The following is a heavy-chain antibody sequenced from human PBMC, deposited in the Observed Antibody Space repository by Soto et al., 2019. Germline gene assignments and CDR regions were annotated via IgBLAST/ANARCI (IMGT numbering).Heavy chain of an antibody. CDR2: ISYDGSNK. CDR3: AISGIAAAEDYYYYGMDV. CDR1: GFTFSSYA. Sequence: GGSLRLSCAASGFTFSSYAMHWVRQAPGKGLEWVAVISYDGSNKYYADSVKGRFTISRDNSKNTLYLQMNSLRAEDTAVYYCAISGIAAAEDYYYYGMDVWGQGTTVTVSS. J-gene: IGHJ6*02. V-gene: IGHV3-30-3*01. D-gene: IGHD6-13*01.